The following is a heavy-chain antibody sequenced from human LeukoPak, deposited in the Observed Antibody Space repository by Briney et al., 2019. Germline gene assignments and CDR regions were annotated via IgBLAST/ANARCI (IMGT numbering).Heavy chain of an antibody. CDR2: IYNSKTT. V-gene: IGHV4-30-4*01. CDR1: GGSIGSGDYF. Sequence: SETLSLTCTVSGGSIGSGDYFWNWIRQPPGKGLEWIVYIYNSKTTHYNPSLNSRVTISVDTSKNQFSLKLNSVTAADTAIYYCARDLGVDWGQGTLVTISS. J-gene: IGHJ4*02. CDR3: ARDLGVD. D-gene: IGHD3-16*01.